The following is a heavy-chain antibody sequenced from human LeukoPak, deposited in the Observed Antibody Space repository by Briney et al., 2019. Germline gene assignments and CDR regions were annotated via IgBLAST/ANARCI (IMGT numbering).Heavy chain of an antibody. D-gene: IGHD3-22*01. CDR3: AKSDNYYDSSGYYYFDY. V-gene: IGHV3-30*18. J-gene: IGHJ4*02. CDR1: GFTFSSYG. Sequence: GGSLRLSCAASGFTFSSYGMHWVRQAPGKGLEWVAVISYDGSNKYYADSVKGRFTISRDNSKNTLYLQMNSLRAEDTAVYYCAKSDNYYDSSGYYYFDYWGQGTLVTVSS. CDR2: ISYDGSNK.